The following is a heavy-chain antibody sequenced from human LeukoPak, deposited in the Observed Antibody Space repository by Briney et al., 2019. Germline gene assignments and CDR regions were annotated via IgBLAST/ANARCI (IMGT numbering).Heavy chain of an antibody. V-gene: IGHV1-2*02. CDR1: GYTFTGYY. J-gene: IGHJ4*02. CDR2: INPNSGGT. Sequence: ASVKVSCKASGYTFTGYYMHWVRQAPGQGLEWMGWINPNSGGTNYAQNFQGRVTMTRDTSISTAYMEVSRLRSDDTAVYYCAKGDPYGSGSYPVDYWGQGTLVTVSS. D-gene: IGHD3-10*01. CDR3: AKGDPYGSGSYPVDY.